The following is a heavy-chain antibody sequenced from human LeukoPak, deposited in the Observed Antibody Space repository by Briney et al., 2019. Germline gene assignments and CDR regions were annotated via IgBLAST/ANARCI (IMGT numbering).Heavy chain of an antibody. Sequence: SETLSLTCSVSGGSITSSDYYWGWIRQPPGKGLEWIGIIFYRGNTYHNPSLKSRVTMSVDTSKNQFSLNLRSVTAADTAVYYCARYSGSSPIYYWGQGTLVTVSS. V-gene: IGHV4-39*01. CDR3: ARYSGSSPIYY. J-gene: IGHJ4*02. CDR2: IFYRGNT. CDR1: GGSITSSDYY. D-gene: IGHD5-12*01.